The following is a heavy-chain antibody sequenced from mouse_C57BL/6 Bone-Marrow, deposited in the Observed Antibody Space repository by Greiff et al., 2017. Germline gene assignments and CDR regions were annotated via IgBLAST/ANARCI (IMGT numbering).Heavy chain of an antibody. CDR2: ISSGSSTI. J-gene: IGHJ4*01. CDR3: GRRITTVGRPYAMDY. D-gene: IGHD1-1*01. V-gene: IGHV5-17*01. Sequence: EVQGVESGGGLVKPGGSLKLSCAASGFTFSDYGMHWVRQAPEKGLEWVAYISSGSSTIYYADTVKGRFTISRDNAKNTLFLKMTSLRSEDTAMYYCGRRITTVGRPYAMDYWGQGTSVTVSS. CDR1: GFTFSDYG.